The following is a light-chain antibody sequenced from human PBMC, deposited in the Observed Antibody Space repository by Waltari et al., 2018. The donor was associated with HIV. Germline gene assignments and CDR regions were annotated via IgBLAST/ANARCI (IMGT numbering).Light chain of an antibody. CDR1: VSDTAVYTF. CDR2: EIK. J-gene: IGLJ3*02. V-gene: IGLV2-14*01. CDR3: TSYTQNHILL. Sequence: QSALTQPASVSGSPGQSITISCSGTVSDTAVYTFVSWYRQPPGKAPQLLLYEIKSRPSGISLRFSGSKSGNTASLTISGLQAEDEADYYCTSYTQNHILLFGGGTKLTVL.